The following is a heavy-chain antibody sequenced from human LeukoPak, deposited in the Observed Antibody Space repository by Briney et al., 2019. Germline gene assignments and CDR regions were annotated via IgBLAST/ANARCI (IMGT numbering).Heavy chain of an antibody. CDR3: AKDLTLYGDFPYFDY. CDR2: IIRSGGT. V-gene: IGHV3-23*01. Sequence: GGSLRLSCVASGFTFNNYAMCWVRQAPGKGLEWVSAIIRSGGTYYADPVEGRFTISRDNSKNTLYLEMNSLRAEDTAVYYCAKDLTLYGDFPYFDYWGRGTLVTVSS. CDR1: GFTFNNYA. J-gene: IGHJ4*02. D-gene: IGHD2-21*01.